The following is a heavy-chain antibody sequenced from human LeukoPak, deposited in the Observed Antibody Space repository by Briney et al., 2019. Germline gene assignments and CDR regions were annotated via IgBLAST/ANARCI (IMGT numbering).Heavy chain of an antibody. CDR1: GFTFSSYW. Sequence: GGSLRLSCAASGFTFSSYWMSWVRQAPGKGLEWVANIKQDGSEKYYVDSVKGRFTISRDNAKNSLYLQMNSLRAEDTAVYYCARDSGGAAGFFDYWGQGTLVTVSS. CDR2: IKQDGSEK. J-gene: IGHJ4*02. V-gene: IGHV3-7*01. D-gene: IGHD6-13*01. CDR3: ARDSGGAAGFFDY.